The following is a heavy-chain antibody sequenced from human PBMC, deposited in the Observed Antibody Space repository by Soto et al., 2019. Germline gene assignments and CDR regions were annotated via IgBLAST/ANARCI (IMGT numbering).Heavy chain of an antibody. Sequence: EVRLVESGGGLVQPGGSLSLSGAASGVPVGTNSMTWVRKAPGKGPEWVSVTYSGGDTRYADSVKGRFTMSRDSTKNTVYLQMDSLRAEDTAVYFCARNVPVTALGYWGQGSLVTVSS. J-gene: IGHJ4*02. CDR3: ARNVPVTALGY. CDR2: TYSGGDT. CDR1: GVPVGTNS. V-gene: IGHV3-66*01. D-gene: IGHD4-17*01.